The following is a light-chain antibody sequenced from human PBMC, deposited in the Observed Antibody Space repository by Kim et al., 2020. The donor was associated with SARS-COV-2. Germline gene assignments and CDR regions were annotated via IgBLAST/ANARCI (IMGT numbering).Light chain of an antibody. V-gene: IGLV3-19*01. CDR1: SLRSYD. CDR2: GKN. Sequence: GQTVRITCQDDSLRSYDASWYQQKPGQAPVLVIYGKNNRPSGIPDRFSGSSSGNTASLTITGAQAEDEADYYCNSRDSSGNPLYVFGTGTKVTVL. J-gene: IGLJ1*01. CDR3: NSRDSSGNPLYV.